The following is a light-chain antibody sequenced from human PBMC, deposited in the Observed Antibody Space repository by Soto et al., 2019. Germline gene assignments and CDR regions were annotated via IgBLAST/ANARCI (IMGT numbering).Light chain of an antibody. J-gene: IGLJ1*01. Sequence: QSALTQPASVSGSPGQSITISCTGTSSDVGGYNYVSWYQQHPGKAPKLMIYDVSNRPSGVSNRFSGSNSGNTASLTISGLHAEDEADYYCSSYNSSSTIHVFGTGTKLTVL. CDR1: SSDVGGYNY. V-gene: IGLV2-14*01. CDR2: DVS. CDR3: SSYNSSSTIHV.